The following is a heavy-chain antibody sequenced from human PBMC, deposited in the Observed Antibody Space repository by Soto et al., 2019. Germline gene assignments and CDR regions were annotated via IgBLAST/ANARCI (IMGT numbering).Heavy chain of an antibody. V-gene: IGHV1-69*08. CDR3: ARPDFGDYWYFDL. D-gene: IGHD4-17*01. CDR1: GGTFSSHT. Sequence: QDQLVRSGAEVKKPGSSVKVSCKASGGTFSSHTFSWVRQAPGQGLEWMGRIIPALGTATYAQKFQGRVMITADESATTVYMELNSLRSEDTAVYYCARPDFGDYWYFDLWGRGTLVTFSS. CDR2: IIPALGTA. J-gene: IGHJ2*01.